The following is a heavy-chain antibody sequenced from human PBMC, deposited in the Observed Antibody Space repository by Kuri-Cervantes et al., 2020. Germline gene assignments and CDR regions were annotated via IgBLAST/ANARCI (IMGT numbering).Heavy chain of an antibody. CDR2: IYTSGST. Sequence: SETLSLTCTVSGGSISSSSYYWSWIRQPAGKGLEWIGRIYTSGSTNYNPSLKSRVTMSVDTSKSQFSLKLSSVTAADTAAYYCARDNAAALDYWGQGTLVTVSS. D-gene: IGHD6-13*01. CDR1: GGSISSSSYY. V-gene: IGHV4-61*02. J-gene: IGHJ4*02. CDR3: ARDNAAALDY.